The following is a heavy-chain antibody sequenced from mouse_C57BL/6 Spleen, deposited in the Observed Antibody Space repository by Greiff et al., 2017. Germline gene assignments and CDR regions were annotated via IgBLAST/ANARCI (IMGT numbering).Heavy chain of an antibody. CDR3: ARYYCGSRGYFDY. CDR2: ISPANGYT. D-gene: IGHD1-1*01. CDR1: GFNIKNTY. Sequence: EVKLMESVADLVRPGASVKFSCTASGFNIKNTYMPWVRQTPEQGLEWIGRISPANGYTKYAPKFQGKATINADTSANTAYLQLSSLTSEDTDIYYYARYYCGSRGYFDYWGQGTTLTVSS. V-gene: IGHV14-3*01. J-gene: IGHJ2*01.